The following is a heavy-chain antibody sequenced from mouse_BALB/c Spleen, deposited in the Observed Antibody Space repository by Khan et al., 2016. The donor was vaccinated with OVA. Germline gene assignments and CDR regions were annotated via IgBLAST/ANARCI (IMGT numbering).Heavy chain of an antibody. Sequence: QVQLKQSGPGLVAPSQSLSTTCTISGFSLTNYGVHWVRQPPGKGLEWLVVIWNDGNTAYNSALKSRLTISKDNSKSQVFLKMNSLQTDDTAMYFCARQPYYHYNIMDYWGQGTSVTVSS. V-gene: IGHV2-6-1*01. D-gene: IGHD2-10*01. J-gene: IGHJ4*01. CDR1: GFSLTNYG. CDR2: IWNDGNT. CDR3: ARQPYYHYNIMDY.